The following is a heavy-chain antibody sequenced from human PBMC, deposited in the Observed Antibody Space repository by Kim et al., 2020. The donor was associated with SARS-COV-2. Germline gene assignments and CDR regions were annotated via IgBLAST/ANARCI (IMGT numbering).Heavy chain of an antibody. Sequence: GGSLRLSCAASGFTFSSYAMNWVRQAPGKGLEWVSAISGSGGSTYYPDSVKGRFTISRDNSKNTLYLQINSLRAEDTAVYYCAKDPFYDSSGSYFDYWGQGTLVTVSS. V-gene: IGHV3-23*01. D-gene: IGHD3-22*01. CDR1: GFTFSSYA. CDR2: ISGSGGST. J-gene: IGHJ4*02. CDR3: AKDPFYDSSGSYFDY.